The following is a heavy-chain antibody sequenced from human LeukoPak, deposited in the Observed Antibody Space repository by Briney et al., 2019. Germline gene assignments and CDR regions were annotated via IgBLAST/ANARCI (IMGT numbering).Heavy chain of an antibody. V-gene: IGHV4-39*01. CDR3: ARLSDF. J-gene: IGHJ4*02. CDR1: GGAISSDNFY. CDR2: INYSGTT. Sequence: PSETLSLTCTVSGGAISSDNFYWGWIRQPPGKGLEWIASINYSGTTYYNPSLNSRATISVDTSKTHFPLRLSSITAADTAVYYCARLSDFWGQGILVTVSS.